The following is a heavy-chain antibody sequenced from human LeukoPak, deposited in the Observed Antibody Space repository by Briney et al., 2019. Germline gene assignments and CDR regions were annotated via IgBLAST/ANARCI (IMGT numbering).Heavy chain of an antibody. CDR3: ARPSFSSGSYFDH. CDR2: IKYDGSDK. Sequence: GGSLRLSCAASGFTFSSYWMSWVRQAPGKGLEWVATIKYDGSDKYYVDSVRGRFTISRDNAKNSLYLQMNSLSGGDTAVYFCARPSFSSGSYFDHWGQGTLVTVSS. J-gene: IGHJ4*02. V-gene: IGHV3-7*01. D-gene: IGHD6-19*01. CDR1: GFTFSSYW.